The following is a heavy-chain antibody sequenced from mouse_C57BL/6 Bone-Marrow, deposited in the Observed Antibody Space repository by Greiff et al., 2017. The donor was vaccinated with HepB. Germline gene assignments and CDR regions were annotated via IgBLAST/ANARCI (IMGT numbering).Heavy chain of an antibody. CDR2: IYPGDGDT. CDR3: AREGNGYDY. D-gene: IGHD2-2*01. J-gene: IGHJ2*01. CDR1: GYAFSSSW. Sequence: QVTLKESGPELVKPGASVKISCKASGYAFSSSWMNWVKQRPGKGLEWIGRIYPGDGDTNYNGKFKGKATLTADKSSSTAYMQLSSLTSEDSAVYFCAREGNGYDYWGQGTTLTVSS. V-gene: IGHV1-82*01.